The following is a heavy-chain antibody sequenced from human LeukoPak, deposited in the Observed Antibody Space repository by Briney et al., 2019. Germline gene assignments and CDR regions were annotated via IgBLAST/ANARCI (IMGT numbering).Heavy chain of an antibody. V-gene: IGHV4-59*08. Sequence: SETLSLTCTVSGGSIRNYHWGWIRQPPGKGLEWIGFIYYSGNTKYNPSLKGRVTMSVDTSNNQFSLKLSSVTAADTAVYFCARHCYDDAGYPHYFDYWGRGTLVTVSS. CDR3: ARHCYDDAGYPHYFDY. CDR1: GGSIRNYH. J-gene: IGHJ4*01. CDR2: IYYSGNT. D-gene: IGHD3-9*01.